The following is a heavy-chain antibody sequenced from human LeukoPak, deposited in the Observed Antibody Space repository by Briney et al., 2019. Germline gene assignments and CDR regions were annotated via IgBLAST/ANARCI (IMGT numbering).Heavy chain of an antibody. D-gene: IGHD3-9*01. CDR1: GYTFTGYY. J-gene: IGHJ4*02. CDR2: INPNSGGT. V-gene: IGHV1-2*04. Sequence: ASVKVSCKASGYTFTGYYMHWVRQAPGQGLEWMGWINPNSGGTNYAQKFQGWVTMTRDTSISTAYMELSRLRSDDTAVYYCARGIALRYFDWSHPGGFDYWGQGTLATVSS. CDR3: ARGIALRYFDWSHPGGFDY.